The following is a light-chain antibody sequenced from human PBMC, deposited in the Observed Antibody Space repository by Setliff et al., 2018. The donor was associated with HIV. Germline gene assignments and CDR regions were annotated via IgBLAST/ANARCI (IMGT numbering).Light chain of an antibody. CDR3: CSYGGVYGLRI. CDR2: EVN. V-gene: IGLV2-23*02. J-gene: IGLJ1*01. Sequence: QSALAQPASVSGSPGQSITISCTGSTSDIGTYNFVSWYQQYPDKVPNLIIYEVNKRPSGISDRFSASKSGNTASLTISGLQTEGEADYYCCSYGGVYGLRIFGTGTKVTVL. CDR1: TSDIGTYNF.